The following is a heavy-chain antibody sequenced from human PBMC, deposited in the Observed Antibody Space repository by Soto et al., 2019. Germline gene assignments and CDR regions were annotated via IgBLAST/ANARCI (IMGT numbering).Heavy chain of an antibody. J-gene: IGHJ6*02. CDR2: IYSGGST. CDR1: GFTVSNNY. CDR3: ARAGPTYDFGAGSYTNYCGVDV. V-gene: IGHV3-66*01. Sequence: EVQLVESGGGLVQPGGSLRLSCAASGFTVSNNYMTWVRQAPGKGLEWVSVIYSGGSTFYADSVKGRFTISRDNSKNTLYLHMNRLSAEDTAVYYCARAGPTYDFGAGSYTNYCGVDVVGHGTTVTVSS. D-gene: IGHD3-10*01.